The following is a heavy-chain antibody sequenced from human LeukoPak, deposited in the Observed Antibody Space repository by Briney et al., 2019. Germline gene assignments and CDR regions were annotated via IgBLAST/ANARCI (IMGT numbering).Heavy chain of an antibody. D-gene: IGHD3-9*01. J-gene: IGHJ5*02. CDR3: ARDRHDILTGYYGGYNWFDP. CDR2: INPNSGGT. V-gene: IGHV1-2*02. CDR1: GYTFTGYY. Sequence: ASVKVSCKASGYTFTGYYMHWVRQAPGQGLEWMGWINPNSGGTNYVQKFQGRVTMTRDTSISTAYMELSRLRTDDTAVYYCARDRHDILTGYYGGYNWFDPWGQGTLVTVSS.